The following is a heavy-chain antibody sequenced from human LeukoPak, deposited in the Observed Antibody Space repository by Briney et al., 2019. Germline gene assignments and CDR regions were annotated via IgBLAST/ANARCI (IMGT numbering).Heavy chain of an antibody. V-gene: IGHV4-61*02. D-gene: IGHD3-22*01. CDR1: VGSISSGGYY. CDR3: ARLRYGGYSDY. J-gene: IGHJ4*02. Sequence: SQTLSLTCTVSVGSISSGGYYWSWIRQPPRKGPEWIGRIYTSGSTNYNPSLKSRVTISVDTSKNQFSLKLSSVTAADTAVYYCARLRYGGYSDYWGQGTLFTVSS. CDR2: IYTSGST.